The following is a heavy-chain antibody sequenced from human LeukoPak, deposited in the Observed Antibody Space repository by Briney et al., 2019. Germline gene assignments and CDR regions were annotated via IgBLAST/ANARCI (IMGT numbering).Heavy chain of an antibody. J-gene: IGHJ5*02. CDR1: GDTIRSSSYY. Sequence: SETLSPTCTVSGDTIRSSSYYWGWIRQAPGKGLEWIGSMYDSGSTYYNPSLKSRVTISVDTSKNQFSLKLSSVTAADTAVYYCARGGYTFGSRDALKWLDLWGQGTPITVSS. V-gene: IGHV4-39*07. D-gene: IGHD3-16*01. CDR2: MYDSGST. CDR3: ARGGYTFGSRDALKWLDL.